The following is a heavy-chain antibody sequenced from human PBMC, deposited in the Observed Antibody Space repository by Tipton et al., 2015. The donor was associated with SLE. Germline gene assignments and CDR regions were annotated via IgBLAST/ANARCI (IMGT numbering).Heavy chain of an antibody. D-gene: IGHD3-22*01. CDR1: GFTFSSYA. J-gene: IGHJ4*02. V-gene: IGHV3-23*01. Sequence: SLRLSCAASGFTFSSYAMSWVRQAPGKGLEWVSAISGSGGSTYYADSVKGRFTISRDNSKNTLYLQMNSLRAEDTAVYYCASTALITMIVVAGGFDYWGQGTLVTVSS. CDR2: ISGSGGST. CDR3: ASTALITMIVVAGGFDY.